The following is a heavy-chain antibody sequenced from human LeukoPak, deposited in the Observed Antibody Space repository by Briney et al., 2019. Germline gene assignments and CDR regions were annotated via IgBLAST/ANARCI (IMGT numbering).Heavy chain of an antibody. CDR3: ARGVDGGNSDWFDP. CDR2: IIPILGIA. CDR1: GGTFSSYA. Sequence: SVKVPCKASGGTFSSYAISWVRQAPGQGLEWMGRIIPILGIANYAQKFQGRVTITADKSTSTAYMELSSLRSEDTAVYYCARGVDGGNSDWFDPWGQGTLVTVSS. J-gene: IGHJ5*02. V-gene: IGHV1-69*04. D-gene: IGHD2-21*02.